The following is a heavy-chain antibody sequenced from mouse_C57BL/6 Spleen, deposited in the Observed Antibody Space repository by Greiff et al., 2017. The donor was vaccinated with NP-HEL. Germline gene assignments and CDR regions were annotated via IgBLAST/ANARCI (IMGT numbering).Heavy chain of an antibody. J-gene: IGHJ1*03. CDR2: ILPGRGST. V-gene: IGHV1-9*01. CDR1: GYTFTGYW. Sequence: VQVVESGAELMKPGASVKLSCKATGYTFTGYWIEWVKQRPGHGLEWIGEILPGRGSTNYNEKFKGKATFTAYTSSNTAYMQLSSLTTEDSAIYYCARGREYWYFDVWGTGTTVTVSS. CDR3: ARGREYWYFDV.